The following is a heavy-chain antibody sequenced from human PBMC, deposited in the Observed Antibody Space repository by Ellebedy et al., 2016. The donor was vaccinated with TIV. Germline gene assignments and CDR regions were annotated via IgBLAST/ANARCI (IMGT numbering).Heavy chain of an antibody. CDR3: ARETTGVAAAGTRAFDI. D-gene: IGHD6-13*01. CDR2: IYYSGST. J-gene: IGHJ3*02. Sequence: GSLRLXXTVSGGSISSYYWSWIRQPPGKGLEWIGSIYYSGSTYYNPSLKSRVTISVDTSKNQFSLKLSSVTAADTAVYYCARETTGVAAAGTRAFDIWGQGTMVTVSS. CDR1: GGSISSYY. V-gene: IGHV4-59*05.